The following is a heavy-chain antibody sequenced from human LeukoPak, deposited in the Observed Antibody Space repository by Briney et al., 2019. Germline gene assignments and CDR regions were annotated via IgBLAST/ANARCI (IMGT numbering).Heavy chain of an antibody. J-gene: IGHJ4*02. CDR1: GGSISSGGYY. CDR2: IHHSGST. V-gene: IGHV4-31*03. CDR3: AATDVTGEDY. D-gene: IGHD7-27*01. Sequence: PSETLSLTCTVSGGSISSGGYYWSWIRQHPGKGLEWIGYIHHSGSTYYNPSLKSRLIISLDTSKNQFSLKLSSVTAADTAVYYCAATDVTGEDYWGQGTLVTVSS.